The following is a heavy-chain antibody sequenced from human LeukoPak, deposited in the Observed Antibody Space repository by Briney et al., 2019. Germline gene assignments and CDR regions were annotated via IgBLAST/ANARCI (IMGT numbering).Heavy chain of an antibody. CDR1: GYTFSSYG. V-gene: IGHV3-30*18. J-gene: IGHJ4*02. CDR3: AKEVVLRYFDWLSYYFDY. CDR2: ISYDGSNK. Sequence: PGGSLRLSCAASGYTFSSYGMHWVRQAPGKGLEWVAVISYDGSNKYYADSVKGRFTISRDNSKNTLYLQMNSLRAEDTAVYYCAKEVVLRYFDWLSYYFDYWGQGTLVTVSS. D-gene: IGHD3-9*01.